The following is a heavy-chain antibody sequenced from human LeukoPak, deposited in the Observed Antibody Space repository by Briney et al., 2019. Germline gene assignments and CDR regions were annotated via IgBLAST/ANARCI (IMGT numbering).Heavy chain of an antibody. D-gene: IGHD3-22*01. CDR3: ARVAIAMKLVGFDY. CDR1: GYIFTGYY. CDR2: INPNSGGT. J-gene: IGHJ4*02. Sequence: GPVKVSCKASGYIFTGYYMHWVRQAPGQGLEWMGWINPNSGGTNYAQKFQGRVTMTRDTSISTAYMDLSRLGSDDTAAYYCARVAIAMKLVGFDYWGQGTLVTVSS. V-gene: IGHV1-2*02.